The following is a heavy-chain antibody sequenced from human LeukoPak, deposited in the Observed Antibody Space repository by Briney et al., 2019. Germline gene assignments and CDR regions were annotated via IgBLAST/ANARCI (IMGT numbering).Heavy chain of an antibody. CDR2: ISSSSSYI. CDR1: GFTFSSFG. J-gene: IGHJ4*02. Sequence: KPGRSLRLSCAASGFTFSSFGMHWVRQAPGKGLEWVSSISSSSSYIYCADSVKGRFTISRDNAKNSLYLQMNSLRAEDTAVYYCARESRYCSGGSCSNPTYYFDYWGQGTLVTVSS. D-gene: IGHD2-15*01. CDR3: ARESRYCSGGSCSNPTYYFDY. V-gene: IGHV3-21*01.